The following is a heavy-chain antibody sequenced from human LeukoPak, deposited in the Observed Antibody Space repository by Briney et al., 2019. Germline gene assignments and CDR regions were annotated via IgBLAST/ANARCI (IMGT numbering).Heavy chain of an antibody. Sequence: GGSLRLSCAASGFTFSSYSMNWVRQTPGKGLEWVSSISSSSSYIYYADSVKGRFTISKDNAKNSLYLQMNSLRAEDTAVYYCAIQSGSSKDYWGQGTLVTVSS. D-gene: IGHD1-26*01. CDR3: AIQSGSSKDY. CDR1: GFTFSSYS. J-gene: IGHJ4*02. CDR2: ISSSSSYI. V-gene: IGHV3-21*01.